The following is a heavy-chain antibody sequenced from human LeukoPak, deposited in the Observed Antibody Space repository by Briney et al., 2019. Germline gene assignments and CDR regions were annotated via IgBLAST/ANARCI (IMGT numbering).Heavy chain of an antibody. D-gene: IGHD2-21*02. CDR3: AMAHYCGGDCFSEGFDY. CDR1: GFSFSDFS. CDR2: ISKDGINK. J-gene: IGHJ4*02. V-gene: IGHV3-30-3*01. Sequence: GGSLRLSCAASGFSFSDFSMHWVRQAPGKGLDWVAVISKDGINKYYADSVKGRFTIFRDNSKNTLYLQMNSLRAEDTAVFYCAMAHYCGGDCFSEGFDYWGQGTLVTVSS.